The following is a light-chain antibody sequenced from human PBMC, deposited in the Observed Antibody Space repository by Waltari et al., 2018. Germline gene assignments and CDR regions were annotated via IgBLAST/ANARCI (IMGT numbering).Light chain of an antibody. V-gene: IGLV1-44*01. J-gene: IGLJ3*02. CDR3: AAWDDSLNGWV. Sequence: QSVLTQPPSASGTPGQRVTISCSGSSSSIRNNAVNWYQQVPGTAPKLLIYATNQRPSVVPARVSGSKSVTSASLAISGLQSEDEAAYYCAAWDDSLNGWVFGGGTKVTVL. CDR1: SSSIRNNA. CDR2: ATN.